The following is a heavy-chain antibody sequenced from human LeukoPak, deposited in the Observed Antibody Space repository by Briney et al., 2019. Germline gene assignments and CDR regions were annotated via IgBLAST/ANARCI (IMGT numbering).Heavy chain of an antibody. D-gene: IGHD5-24*01. CDR2: IYYSGST. CDR1: GGSISSSSYY. CDR3: ARDLDMATFDY. V-gene: IGHV4-39*07. J-gene: IGHJ4*02. Sequence: PSETLSLTCTVSGGSISSSSYYWGWIRQPPGKGLGWIGSIYYSGSTYYNPSLKSRVTISVDTSKNQFSLKLSSVTAADTAVYYCARDLDMATFDYWGQGTLVTVSS.